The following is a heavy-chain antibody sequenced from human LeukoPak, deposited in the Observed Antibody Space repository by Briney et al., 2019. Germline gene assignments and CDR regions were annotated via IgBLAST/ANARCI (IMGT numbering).Heavy chain of an antibody. CDR3: ARPGALYGSEMGAFDI. CDR2: IYYSGST. D-gene: IGHD3-10*01. CDR1: GGSISSYY. Sequence: PSETLSLTCTVSGGSISSYYWSWIRQPPGKGLEWIGYIYYSGSTNYNPSPKSRVTISVDTSKNQFSLKLSSVTAADTAVYYCARPGALYGSEMGAFDIWGQGTMVTVSS. J-gene: IGHJ3*02. V-gene: IGHV4-59*08.